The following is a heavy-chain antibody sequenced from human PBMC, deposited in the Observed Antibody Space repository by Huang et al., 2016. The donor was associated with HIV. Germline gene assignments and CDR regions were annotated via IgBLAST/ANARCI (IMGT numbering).Heavy chain of an antibody. D-gene: IGHD3-16*01. J-gene: IGHJ3*01. CDR1: GGSFNNFG. CDR2: IIPRLGTR. Sequence: QVQLVQSGAEVRKPGSSVKVSCRASGGSFNNFGINWVRQAPGQGLEWRGGIIPRLGTRNDAQRFQGRVTITADETTGVVYMELSSLRSDDTAVYFCAKRGGAWGSPYAFDLWGPGTMVTVSS. CDR3: AKRGGAWGSPYAFDL. V-gene: IGHV1-69*13.